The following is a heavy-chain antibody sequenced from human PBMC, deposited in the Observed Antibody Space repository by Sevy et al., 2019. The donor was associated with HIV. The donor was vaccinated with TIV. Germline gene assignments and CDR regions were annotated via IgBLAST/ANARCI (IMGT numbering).Heavy chain of an antibody. V-gene: IGHV3-21*01. Sequence: GGSLRLSCAASGFTFSSYSMNWVRQAPGKGLEWVSSISSSSSYIYYADSVKGRFTISRDNAKNSLYLQMNSLRAEDTAVYYCARDLTIPYYYYYMDVWGKGITVTVSS. CDR2: ISSSSSYI. CDR1: GFTFSSYS. CDR3: ARDLTIPYYYYYMDV. J-gene: IGHJ6*03.